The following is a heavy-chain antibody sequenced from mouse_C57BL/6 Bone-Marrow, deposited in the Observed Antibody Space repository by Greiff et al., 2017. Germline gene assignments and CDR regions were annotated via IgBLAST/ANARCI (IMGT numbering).Heavy chain of an antibody. V-gene: IGHV1-85*01. D-gene: IGHD1-1*01. J-gene: IGHJ2*01. CDR3: ARAPSTTVAYLDD. Sequence: VQRVESGPELVKPGASVKLSCKASGYTFTSYDLNWVKQRPGQGLEWIGCIYPRDGSTKYNEKFKGKATLTVDTSSSTAYMELHSLTSEDSAVYFCARAPSTTVAYLDDGGQGTTLTVSS. CDR1: GYTFTSYD. CDR2: IYPRDGST.